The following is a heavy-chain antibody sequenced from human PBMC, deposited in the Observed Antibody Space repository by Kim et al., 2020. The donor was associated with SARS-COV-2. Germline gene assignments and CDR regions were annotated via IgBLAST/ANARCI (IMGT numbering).Heavy chain of an antibody. V-gene: IGHV3-74*01. Sequence: GGSLRLSCAASGFTFSSYWMHWVRQAPGKGLVWVSRINSDGSSTSYADSVKGRFTISRDNAKNTLYLQMNSLRAEDTAVYYCARVGSSSRWGWFDPWGQGTLVTVSS. CDR2: INSDGSST. CDR3: ARVGSSSRWGWFDP. CDR1: GFTFSSYW. D-gene: IGHD6-13*01. J-gene: IGHJ5*02.